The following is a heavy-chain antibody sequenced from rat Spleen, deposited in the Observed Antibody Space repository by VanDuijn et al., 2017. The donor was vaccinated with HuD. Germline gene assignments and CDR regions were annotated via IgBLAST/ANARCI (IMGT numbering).Heavy chain of an antibody. Sequence: VQLKESGPGLVQPSQTLSLTCTVSGFSLSNYGVIWVRQPPGKGLEWMGVIWSGGNTDYNSALKSRLSINRDTSKSQVFLKMSSREIEDTAVYFGTSPFRWFAYWGQGTLVTVSS. J-gene: IGHJ3*01. CDR2: IWSGGNT. V-gene: IGHV2-13*01. CDR3: TSPFRWFAY. CDR1: GFSLSNYG.